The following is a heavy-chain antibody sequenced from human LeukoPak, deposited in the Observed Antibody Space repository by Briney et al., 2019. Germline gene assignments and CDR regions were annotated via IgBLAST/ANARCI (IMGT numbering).Heavy chain of an antibody. D-gene: IGHD3-3*01. V-gene: IGHV4-34*01. CDR1: GGSFSGYY. Sequence: SETLSLTCAVYGGSFSGYYWSWIRQPPGKGLEWIGEINHSGSTNYNPSLKSRVTISVDTSKNQFSLKLSSVTAADTAVYYCARGADYDFWSGYDDWFDPWGQGTLVTVSS. CDR2: INHSGST. CDR3: ARGADYDFWSGYDDWFDP. J-gene: IGHJ5*02.